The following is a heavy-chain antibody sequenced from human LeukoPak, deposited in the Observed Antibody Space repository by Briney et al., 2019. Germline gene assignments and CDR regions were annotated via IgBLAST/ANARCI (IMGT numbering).Heavy chain of an antibody. CDR1: GGTFSSYA. CDR2: IIPIFGTA. D-gene: IGHD3-3*01. Sequence: ASVKVSCKASGGTFSSYAISWVRQAPGQGLEWMGGIIPIFGTANYAQKFQGRVTITADESTSTAYMELSSLRSEDTAVYYCARAGAIFGVVIKHYFDYWGQGTLVTVSS. CDR3: ARAGAIFGVVIKHYFDY. V-gene: IGHV1-69*13. J-gene: IGHJ4*02.